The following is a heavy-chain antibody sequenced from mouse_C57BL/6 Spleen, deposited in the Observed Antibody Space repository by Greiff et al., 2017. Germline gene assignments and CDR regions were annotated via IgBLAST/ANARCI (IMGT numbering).Heavy chain of an antibody. CDR1: GYTFTDYY. CDR2: INPNNGGT. J-gene: IGHJ3*01. Sequence: EVQLQQSGPELVKPGASVKISCKASGYTFTDYYMNWVKQSHGQSLEWIGDINPNNGGTSYNQKFKGKATLTVDKSSSTAYMELRSLTSEDAAVDYCAREYYGSSDPFAYWGQGTLVTVSA. CDR3: AREYYGSSDPFAY. D-gene: IGHD1-1*01. V-gene: IGHV1-26*01.